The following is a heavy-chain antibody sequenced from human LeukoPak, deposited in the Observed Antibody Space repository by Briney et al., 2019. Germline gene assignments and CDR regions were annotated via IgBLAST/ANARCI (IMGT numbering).Heavy chain of an antibody. CDR3: AKAPELRYSLGTYYMDV. Sequence: GGSLRLSCAASGFTFGSYAMSWVRQAPGKGLEWVSTINGSGGTRWSADPVKGRFTISRDNSENTLYLQMNTLRAEDTAIYYCAKAPELRYSLGTYYMDVWGKGTTVTVSS. V-gene: IGHV3-23*01. CDR1: GFTFGSYA. D-gene: IGHD3-9*01. CDR2: INGSGGTR. J-gene: IGHJ6*03.